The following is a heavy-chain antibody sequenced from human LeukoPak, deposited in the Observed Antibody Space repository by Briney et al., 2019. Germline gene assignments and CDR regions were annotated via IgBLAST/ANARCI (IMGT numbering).Heavy chain of an antibody. CDR1: GFTFSSYS. V-gene: IGHV3-21*01. J-gene: IGHJ6*02. CDR2: ISSRSNYI. D-gene: IGHD6-25*01. Sequence: PGGSLRLSCVATGFTFSSYSMKWVRQAPGKGLEWVSAISSRSNYIYYANSVKGRFTISRDNAKNSLFVQMNSLRAEDTAVYYCARIVAAAPYGMDVWGQGTTVTVSS. CDR3: ARIVAAAPYGMDV.